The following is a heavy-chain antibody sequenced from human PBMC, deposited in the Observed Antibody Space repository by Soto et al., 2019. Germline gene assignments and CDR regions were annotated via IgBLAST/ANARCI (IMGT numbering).Heavy chain of an antibody. CDR1: GFTFSRYW. Sequence: PGGSLRLSCAASGFTFSRYWMTWVRQAPGKGLEWVANIKQDGSEKYYVDSVKGRFTIPRDNAKNSLYLQMNSLRAEDTAVYYCARALGVYYDSSPTAYWGQGTLVTVS. D-gene: IGHD3-22*01. J-gene: IGHJ4*02. CDR3: ARALGVYYDSSPTAY. CDR2: IKQDGSEK. V-gene: IGHV3-7*01.